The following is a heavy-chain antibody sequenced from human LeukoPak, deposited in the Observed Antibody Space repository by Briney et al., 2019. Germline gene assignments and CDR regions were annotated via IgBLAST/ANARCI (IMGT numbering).Heavy chain of an antibody. CDR2: ISGSGGRT. Sequence: GGSLRLSCAASGFTFSSYGMSWVRQAPGKGLEWVSGISGSGGRTYYADFVKGRFTISRDNSKNTMYLQMNSLNAEDTAVYYCAKDEVVPGYYYTDVWGRGTTVTISS. D-gene: IGHD3-22*01. V-gene: IGHV3-23*01. CDR3: AKDEVVPGYYYTDV. J-gene: IGHJ6*03. CDR1: GFTFSSYG.